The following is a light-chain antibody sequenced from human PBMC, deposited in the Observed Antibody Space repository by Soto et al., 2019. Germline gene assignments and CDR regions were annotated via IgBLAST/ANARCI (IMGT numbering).Light chain of an antibody. V-gene: IGKV3-20*01. CDR1: QSVGSNS. J-gene: IGKJ4*01. CDR2: GAS. Sequence: FVLTQSPGTLSLSPGERATLSCRASQSVGSNSLAWYQQKPGQAPRILIYGASTRATGIPDRFSGSGSGTDFTLTISRLEPEDFAVYYCQKYGSSPPLTFGGGTKVEIK. CDR3: QKYGSSPPLT.